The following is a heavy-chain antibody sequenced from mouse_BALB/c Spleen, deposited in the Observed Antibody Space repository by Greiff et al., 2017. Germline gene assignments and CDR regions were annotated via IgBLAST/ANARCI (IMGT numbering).Heavy chain of an antibody. CDR3: ARGDYGYAMDY. CDR2: IDPANGNT. J-gene: IGHJ4*01. CDR1: GFNIKDTY. D-gene: IGHD1-1*01. Sequence: DVKLQESGAELVKPGASVKLSCTASGFNIKDTYMHWVKQRPEQGLEWIGRIDPANGNTKYDPKFQGKATITADTSSNTAYLQLSSLTSEDTAVYYCARGDYGYAMDYWGQGTSVTVSS. V-gene: IGHV14-3*02.